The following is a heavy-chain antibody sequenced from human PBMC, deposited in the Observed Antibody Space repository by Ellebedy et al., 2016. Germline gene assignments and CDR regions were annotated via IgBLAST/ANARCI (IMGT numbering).Heavy chain of an antibody. CDR3: ARDPADGYNIIFDY. D-gene: IGHD5-24*01. Sequence: GESLKISXAASGFTFSSYSMNWVRQAPGKGLEWVSYISSSSSTIYYADSVKGRFTISRDNAKNSLYLQMNSLRAEDTAVYYCARDPADGYNIIFDYWGQGTLVTVSS. CDR2: ISSSSSTI. J-gene: IGHJ4*02. CDR1: GFTFSSYS. V-gene: IGHV3-48*01.